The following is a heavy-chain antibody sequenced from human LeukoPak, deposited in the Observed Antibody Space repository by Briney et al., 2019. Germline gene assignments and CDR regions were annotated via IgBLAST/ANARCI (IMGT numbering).Heavy chain of an antibody. CDR1: GDSISSGGYY. Sequence: SETLSLTCTVSGDSISSGGYYWSWIRQHPGKGLEWIGYIYYSGSTYYNPSLKSRVTISVDTSKNQFSLKLSSVTAADTAVYYCARGGWYPESFQHWGQGALVTVSS. CDR3: ARGGWYPESFQH. D-gene: IGHD6-19*01. CDR2: IYYSGST. J-gene: IGHJ1*01. V-gene: IGHV4-31*03.